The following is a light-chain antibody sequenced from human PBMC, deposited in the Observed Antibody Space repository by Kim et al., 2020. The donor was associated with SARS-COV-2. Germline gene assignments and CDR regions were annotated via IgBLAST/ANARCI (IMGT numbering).Light chain of an antibody. CDR2: DVS. CDR1: SSDVGTYNY. CDR3: SSYTSSRTLV. J-gene: IGLJ2*01. V-gene: IGLV2-14*03. Sequence: QSALTQPASVSGSLGQSITISCTGTSSDVGTYNYVSWYQQHPGKVPKLMIFDVSNRPSGVSYRFSGSKSGNTASLTISGLQAEDEADYYCSSYTSSRTLVFGGGTQLTVL.